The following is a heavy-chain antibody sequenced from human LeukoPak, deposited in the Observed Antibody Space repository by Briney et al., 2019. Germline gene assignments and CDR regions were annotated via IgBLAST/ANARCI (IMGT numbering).Heavy chain of an antibody. CDR3: ARETEVYGGNSILDY. D-gene: IGHD4-23*01. Sequence: ASVKVSCKASGYTFIGHYMHWVRQAPGQGLEWMGWIDPNSGGTNYAQKFQGRVTMTRDTSLITAYMELSRLTSDDTAVYYCARETEVYGGNSILDYWGQGTLVTVSS. V-gene: IGHV1-2*02. J-gene: IGHJ4*02. CDR2: IDPNSGGT. CDR1: GYTFIGHY.